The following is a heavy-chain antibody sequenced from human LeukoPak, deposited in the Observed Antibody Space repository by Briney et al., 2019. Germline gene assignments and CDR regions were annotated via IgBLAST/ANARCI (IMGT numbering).Heavy chain of an antibody. CDR2: INPNSGGT. CDR3: ARVFSPVLSGYGDGYFQH. J-gene: IGHJ1*01. D-gene: IGHD3-22*01. V-gene: IGHV1-2*02. Sequence: ASVKVSCKASGYTFTGYYMHWVRQAPGQGLEWMVWINPNSGGTNYAQKFQGRVTMTRDTSISTAYMELSRLRSDDTAVYYCARVFSPVLSGYGDGYFQHWGQGTLVTVSS. CDR1: GYTFTGYY.